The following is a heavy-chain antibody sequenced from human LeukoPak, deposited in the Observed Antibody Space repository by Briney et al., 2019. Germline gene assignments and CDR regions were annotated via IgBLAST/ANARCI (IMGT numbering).Heavy chain of an antibody. CDR2: INHSGST. J-gene: IGHJ4*02. V-gene: IGHV4-34*01. CDR3: ARLLVTRIDY. D-gene: IGHD5-18*01. CDR1: GGSFSGYY. Sequence: SETLSLTCAVYGGSFSGYYWSWIRQPPGKGLEWIGEINHSGSTNYNPSLKSRVTISVDTSKNQFSLKLSSVTAADTAVYYCARLLVTRIDYWGQGTLVTVSS.